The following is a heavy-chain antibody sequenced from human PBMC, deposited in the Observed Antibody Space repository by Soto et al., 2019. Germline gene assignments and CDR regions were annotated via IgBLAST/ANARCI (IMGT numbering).Heavy chain of an antibody. D-gene: IGHD6-19*01. J-gene: IGHJ4*02. Sequence: SQTLSLTCAISGDSVSSNSAAWNWIRQSPSRGLEWLGRTYYRSKWYNDYAVSVKSRITINPDTSKNQFSLQLNSVTPEDTAVYYCARDQPVSYSSGWYDLDYWGQGTLVTVSS. CDR1: GDSVSSNSAA. V-gene: IGHV6-1*01. CDR2: TYYRSKWYN. CDR3: ARDQPVSYSSGWYDLDY.